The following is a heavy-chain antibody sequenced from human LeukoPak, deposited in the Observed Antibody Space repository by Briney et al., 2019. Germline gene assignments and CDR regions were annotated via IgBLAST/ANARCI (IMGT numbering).Heavy chain of an antibody. J-gene: IGHJ3*02. CDR2: ISGSGGST. V-gene: IGHV3-23*01. CDR3: ARECCSGGSCYSDAFDI. Sequence: TGGSLRLSCAASGFTFSSYAMSWVRQAPGKGLEWVSAISGSGGSTYYADSVKGRFTISRDNAKNSLYLQMNSLRAEDTAVYYCARECCSGGSCYSDAFDIWGQGTMVTVSS. D-gene: IGHD2-15*01. CDR1: GFTFSSYA.